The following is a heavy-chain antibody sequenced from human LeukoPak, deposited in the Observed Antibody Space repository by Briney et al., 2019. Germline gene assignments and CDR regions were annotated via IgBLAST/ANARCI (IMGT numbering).Heavy chain of an antibody. CDR1: GGTFSSYA. CDR3: ASGYYDSSGYFPFDY. CDR2: IIPIFGTA. V-gene: IGHV1-69*01. J-gene: IGHJ4*02. D-gene: IGHD3-22*01. Sequence: ASGKVSCKASGGTFSSYAISWVRQAPGQGLEWMGGIIPIFGTANYAQKFQGRVTITADESTSTAYMELSSLRSEDTAVYYCASGYYDSSGYFPFDYWGQGTLVTVSS.